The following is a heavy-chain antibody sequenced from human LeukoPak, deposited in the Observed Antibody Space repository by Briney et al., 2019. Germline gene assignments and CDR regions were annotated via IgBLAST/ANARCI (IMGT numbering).Heavy chain of an antibody. CDR3: ARPDGDYYYGSGSYFHY. D-gene: IGHD3-10*01. Sequence: GGSLRLSCAASGFTFSSYEMNWVRQAPGKGLEWVSYISSSGTTIYYADSVKGRFTISRDNAKNSLYLQMNSLRAEDTAVYYCARPDGDYYYGSGSYFHYWGQGTLVTASS. CDR1: GFTFSSYE. V-gene: IGHV3-48*03. CDR2: ISSSGTTI. J-gene: IGHJ4*02.